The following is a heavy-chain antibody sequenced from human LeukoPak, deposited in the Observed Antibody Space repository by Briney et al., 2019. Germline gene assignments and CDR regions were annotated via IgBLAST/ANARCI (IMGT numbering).Heavy chain of an antibody. CDR1: AFTFSNYG. Sequence: GGSLRLFCAASAFTFSNYGMHWVRQAPGKGLEWVATIWYDGSNKYYADSVEGRFTISRDNSKNTLYLQMNSLRAEDTAVYYCGRDRGSGTYPDASDIWGQGTMVTVSS. CDR2: IWYDGSNK. V-gene: IGHV3-33*01. CDR3: GRDRGSGTYPDASDI. J-gene: IGHJ3*02. D-gene: IGHD3-10*01.